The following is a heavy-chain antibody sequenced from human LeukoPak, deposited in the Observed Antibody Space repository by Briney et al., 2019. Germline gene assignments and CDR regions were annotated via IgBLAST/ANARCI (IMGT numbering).Heavy chain of an antibody. J-gene: IGHJ3*02. CDR3: ARALDIVVVVAATFAFDI. Sequence: GASVKVSCKASGYTFTSYDINWVRQATGQGLEWMGWMNPNSGNTGYAQKFQGRVTMTRDMSTSTVYMELSSLRSEDTAVYYCARALDIVVVVAATFAFDIWGQGTMVTVSS. D-gene: IGHD2-15*01. V-gene: IGHV1-8*01. CDR1: GYTFTSYD. CDR2: MNPNSGNT.